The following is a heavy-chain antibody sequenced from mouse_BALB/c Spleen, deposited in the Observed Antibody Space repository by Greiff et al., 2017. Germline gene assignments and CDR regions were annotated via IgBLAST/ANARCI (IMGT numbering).Heavy chain of an antibody. CDR3: AYYYSSRGYAMDY. CDR2: IDPENGNT. D-gene: IGHD1-1*01. Sequence: VQLQQSGAELVRPGALVKLSCKASGFNIKDYYMHWVKQRPEQGLEWIGWIDPENGNTISDPKFQGKASITADTSSNTAYLQLSSLTSEDTAVYYCAYYYSSRGYAMDYWGQGTSVTVSS. J-gene: IGHJ4*01. V-gene: IGHV14-1*02. CDR1: GFNIKDYY.